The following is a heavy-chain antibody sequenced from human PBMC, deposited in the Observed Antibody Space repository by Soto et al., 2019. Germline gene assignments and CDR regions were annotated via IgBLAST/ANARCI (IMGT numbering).Heavy chain of an antibody. D-gene: IGHD7-27*01. V-gene: IGHV3-33*06. CDR3: AKDEGNWGSSCDY. Sequence: GGSLRLSCAASGFTLSSYGMHWVRQAPGKGLEWVAVIWYDGSNKYYGDSVKGRFTISRDTSKSTLYLQMNSLRAEDTAVYYCAKDEGNWGSSCDYWGQGTLVTVSS. J-gene: IGHJ4*02. CDR1: GFTLSSYG. CDR2: IWYDGSNK.